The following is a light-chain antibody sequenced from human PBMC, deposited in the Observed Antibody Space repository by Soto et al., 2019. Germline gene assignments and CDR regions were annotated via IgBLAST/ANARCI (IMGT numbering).Light chain of an antibody. CDR1: SSEVGNNKF. CDR3: SSYTSSRTLI. Sequence: QSALTQPASVSGSPGQSITISCTGSSSEVGNNKFVSWYQHHPGQAPKLLIYEVYRRPSGVSGHFYGSKSDNTAFLTISGLQAEDEADYYCSSYTSSRTLIFGGGTKVTVL. V-gene: IGLV2-14*01. J-gene: IGLJ2*01. CDR2: EVY.